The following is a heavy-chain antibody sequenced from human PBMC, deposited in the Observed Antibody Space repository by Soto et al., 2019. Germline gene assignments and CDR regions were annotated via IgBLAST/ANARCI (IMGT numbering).Heavy chain of an antibody. Sequence: QVQLVQSGAEVKKPGSSVKVSCKASGGTFSSYAISWVRQAPGQGLEWMGGIIPIFGTANYAQKFQGRVTITADESTSTAYMELSSLRSEDTAVYYCARSDSYGALDYYYGMDVWGQGTTVTVSS. D-gene: IGHD4-17*01. J-gene: IGHJ6*02. CDR3: ARSDSYGALDYYYGMDV. V-gene: IGHV1-69*12. CDR2: IIPIFGTA. CDR1: GGTFSSYA.